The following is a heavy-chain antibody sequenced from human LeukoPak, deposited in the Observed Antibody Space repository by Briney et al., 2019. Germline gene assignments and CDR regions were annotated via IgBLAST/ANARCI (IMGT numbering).Heavy chain of an antibody. D-gene: IGHD6-6*01. J-gene: IGHJ4*02. CDR3: ARVVIAGRPDSKRPNPTDY. V-gene: IGHV1-2*06. Sequence: GASVKVSCKASGYTFTGYYMHWVRQAPGQGLEWMGRINPNSGGTNYAQKFQGRVTMTRDTSISTAYMELSRLRSDDTAVYYCARVVIAGRPDSKRPNPTDYWGQGTLVTVSS. CDR1: GYTFTGYY. CDR2: INPNSGGT.